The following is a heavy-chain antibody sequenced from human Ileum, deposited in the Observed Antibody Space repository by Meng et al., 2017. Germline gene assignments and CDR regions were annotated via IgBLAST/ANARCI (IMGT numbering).Heavy chain of an antibody. CDR3: ARTPGRKRDYYYYGMDV. V-gene: IGHV3-33*01. D-gene: IGHD1-14*01. CDR1: GFTFSSYG. Sequence: GESLKISCAASGFTFSSYGMHWVRQAPGKGLEWVAVICYDGSNKYYADSVKGRFTISRDNSKNTLYLQMNSLRAEDTAVYYCARTPGRKRDYYYYGMDVWGQGTTVTVSS. CDR2: ICYDGSNK. J-gene: IGHJ6*02.